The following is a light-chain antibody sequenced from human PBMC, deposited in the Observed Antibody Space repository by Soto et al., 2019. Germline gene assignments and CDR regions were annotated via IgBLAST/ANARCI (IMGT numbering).Light chain of an antibody. Sequence: DIQMTQSPSTLSPSVGDRVTITCRASQSVGSWLAWYQQKPGKAPNLLIYKASTLESGVPSRFSGSGSGTEFTLAISSLQPDDFATYYCQQYNNLWTFGQGTKVDIK. J-gene: IGKJ1*01. CDR1: QSVGSW. CDR2: KAS. CDR3: QQYNNLWT. V-gene: IGKV1-5*03.